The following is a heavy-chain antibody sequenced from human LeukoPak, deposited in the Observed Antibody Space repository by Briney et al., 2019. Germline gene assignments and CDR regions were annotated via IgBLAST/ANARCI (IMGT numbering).Heavy chain of an antibody. Sequence: GGSLRLSCAAPGFSFSTYCLHWVRQAPRKGLVWVSRINSDGSGATHADSVKGRFTISRDNAKNTVYLQMNSLRVEDTAVYFCTSLNGSGDYWGQGTPVTVPS. CDR1: GFSFSTYC. CDR3: TSLNGSGDY. CDR2: INSDGSGA. D-gene: IGHD3-10*01. J-gene: IGHJ4*02. V-gene: IGHV3-74*01.